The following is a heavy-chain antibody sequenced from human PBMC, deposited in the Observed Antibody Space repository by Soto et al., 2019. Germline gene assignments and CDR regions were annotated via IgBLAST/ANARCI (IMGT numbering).Heavy chain of an antibody. D-gene: IGHD1-26*01. CDR2: INHSGST. CDR1: GGSFSGYY. Sequence: PSETLSLTCAVYGGSFSGYYWSWIRQPPGKGLEWIGEINHSGSTNYNPSLKSRVTISVDTSKNQFSLKLSSVTAADTAVYYCARMGRIVGATTLRDAFDIWGQGTMVTVSS. J-gene: IGHJ3*02. CDR3: ARMGRIVGATTLRDAFDI. V-gene: IGHV4-34*01.